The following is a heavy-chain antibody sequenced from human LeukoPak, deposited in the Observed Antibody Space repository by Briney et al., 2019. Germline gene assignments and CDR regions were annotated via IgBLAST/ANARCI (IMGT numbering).Heavy chain of an antibody. V-gene: IGHV4-30-2*01. J-gene: IGHJ4*02. D-gene: IGHD2/OR15-2a*01. CDR1: GGSISSGGYY. CDR3: VREDSSTYYFDY. CDR2: IYHSGST. Sequence: PSETLSLTCTVSGGSISSGGYYWSWIRQPPGKGLEWIGYIYHSGSTYYNPSLKSRVTISVDRSKNQFSLKLSSVTAADTAVYYCVREDSSTYYFDYWGQGTLVTVSS.